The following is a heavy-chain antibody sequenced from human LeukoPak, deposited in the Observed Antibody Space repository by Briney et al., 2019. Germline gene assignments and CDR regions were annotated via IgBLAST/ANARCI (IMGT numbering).Heavy chain of an antibody. CDR1: GYTFTSYA. CDR3: ASEARLVLRSSWYNYAEYFQH. J-gene: IGHJ1*01. D-gene: IGHD6-13*01. V-gene: IGHV1-3*01. CDR2: INAGNGNT. Sequence: ASVKVSCKASGYTFTSYAVHWVRQAPGQRLEWMGWINAGNGNTKYSQKFQGRVTITRDTSASTAYMELSSLRSEDTAVYYCASEARLVLRSSWYNYAEYFQHWGQGTLVTVSS.